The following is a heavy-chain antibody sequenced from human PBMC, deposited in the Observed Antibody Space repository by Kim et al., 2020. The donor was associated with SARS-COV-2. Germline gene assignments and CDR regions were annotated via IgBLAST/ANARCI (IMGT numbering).Heavy chain of an antibody. J-gene: IGHJ6*02. D-gene: IGHD6-19*01. CDR3: ARPISYSSGWPYYYYYYGMDV. V-gene: IGHV4-39*01. CDR1: GGSISSSSYY. CDR2: IYYSGST. Sequence: SETLSLTCTVSGGSISSSSYYWGWIRQPPGKGLEWIGSIYYSGSTYYNPSLKSRVTISVDTSKNQFSLKLSSVTAADTAVYYCARPISYSSGWPYYYYYYGMDVWGQGTTVTVSS.